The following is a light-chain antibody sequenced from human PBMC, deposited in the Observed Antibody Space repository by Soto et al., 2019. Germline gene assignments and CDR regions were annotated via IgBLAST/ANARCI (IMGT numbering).Light chain of an antibody. CDR1: SSNIGAGYD. Sequence: QSVLTQPPSVSGAPGQRVTISCTGSSSNIGAGYDVHWYQQLPATAPKLLIYGNSNRPSGVPDRFSGSKSGTSASLAITGLQAEDEADYYCQSYDSSLSAVVFGGGTKLTVL. V-gene: IGLV1-40*01. CDR2: GNS. CDR3: QSYDSSLSAVV. J-gene: IGLJ2*01.